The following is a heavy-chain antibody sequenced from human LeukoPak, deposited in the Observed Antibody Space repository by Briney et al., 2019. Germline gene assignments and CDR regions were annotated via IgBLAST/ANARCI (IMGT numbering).Heavy chain of an antibody. Sequence: QAGGSLRLSCTASGFTFSSYSMTWVRQPPGKGLDWVSSISDNIRDTYYADSVKGRFTIYRDNSDNTLYLQMNSLRAEDTAVYYCAKKFWGSCHPYPGNFFDEWGQGTLVTVSS. CDR1: GFTFSSYS. J-gene: IGHJ4*02. CDR2: ISDNIRDT. V-gene: IGHV3-23*01. D-gene: IGHD3-16*01. CDR3: AKKFWGSCHPYPGNFFDE.